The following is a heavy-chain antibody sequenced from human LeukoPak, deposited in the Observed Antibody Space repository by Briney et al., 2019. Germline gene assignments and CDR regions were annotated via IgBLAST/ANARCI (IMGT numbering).Heavy chain of an antibody. CDR2: ISTDGSST. V-gene: IGHV3-74*01. CDR3: ARGTQIF. J-gene: IGHJ4*02. Sequence: GGSLRLSCAASGFTFSSYWMHWVRQTPGKGLVWVSRISTDGSSTTYADSVKGRFTISRDNAKNTLHLQMHSLRAEDTAMYYCARGTQIFWGQGTLVTVSS. D-gene: IGHD2/OR15-2a*01. CDR1: GFTFSSYW.